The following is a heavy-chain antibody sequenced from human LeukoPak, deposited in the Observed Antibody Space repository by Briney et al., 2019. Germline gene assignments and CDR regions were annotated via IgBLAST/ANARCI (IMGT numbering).Heavy chain of an antibody. D-gene: IGHD2-2*01. Sequence: ASVKVSCKASGYTFTSYYMHWVRQAPGQGLEWMGIINPSGGSTSYAQKFQGRVTMTRDTSTSTVYMELSSLRSEDTAVYYCARRGGYCSSTSCSHMDVWGKGTTVTVSS. V-gene: IGHV1-46*01. CDR3: ARRGGYCSSTSCSHMDV. CDR1: GYTFTSYY. J-gene: IGHJ6*03. CDR2: INPSGGST.